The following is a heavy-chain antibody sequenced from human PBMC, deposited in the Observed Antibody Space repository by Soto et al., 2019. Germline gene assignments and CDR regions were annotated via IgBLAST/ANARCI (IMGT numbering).Heavy chain of an antibody. V-gene: IGHV3-30*18. Sequence: QVQLVESGGGVVQPGRSLRLSCPGSGFTFSTYGMHWVRQAPAKGLEWVAVVSFDGSNKYYADSVKGRFTISRDNSKNTLYLQMNSLRAEDTAVYYRAKEIRQQQLFPIYAMDVWGQETTVT. CDR1: GFTFSTYG. J-gene: IGHJ6*02. CDR3: AKEIRQQQLFPIYAMDV. D-gene: IGHD6-13*01. CDR2: VSFDGSNK.